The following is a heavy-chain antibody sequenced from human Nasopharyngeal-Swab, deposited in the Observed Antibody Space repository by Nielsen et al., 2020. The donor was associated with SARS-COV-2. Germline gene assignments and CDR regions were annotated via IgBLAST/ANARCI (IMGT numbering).Heavy chain of an antibody. CDR2: INTYNGNT. D-gene: IGHD6-13*01. J-gene: IGHJ4*02. Sequence: ASVKVSCKASGYTFNNNGLSWVRQAPGQGLEWMGWINTYNGNTKYTQRLQDRVTMTADTSTSTAYMELSSLRSEDTAVYYCARSDIAAAGTWVLGYWGQGTLVTVSS. CDR3: ARSDIAAAGTWVLGY. CDR1: GYTFNNNG. V-gene: IGHV1-18*01.